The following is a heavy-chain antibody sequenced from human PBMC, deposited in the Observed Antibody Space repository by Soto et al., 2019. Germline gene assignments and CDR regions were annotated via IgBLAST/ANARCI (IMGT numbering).Heavy chain of an antibody. V-gene: IGHV3-53*01. Sequence: LRLSCAASGFTVSSNYMSWVRQAPGKGLEWVSVIYSGGSTYYADSVKGRFTISRDNSKNTLYLQMNSLRAEDTAVYYCARDPHYDSSGYYFDYYGMDVWGQGTTVTVSS. CDR1: GFTVSSNY. D-gene: IGHD3-22*01. J-gene: IGHJ6*02. CDR3: ARDPHYDSSGYYFDYYGMDV. CDR2: IYSGGST.